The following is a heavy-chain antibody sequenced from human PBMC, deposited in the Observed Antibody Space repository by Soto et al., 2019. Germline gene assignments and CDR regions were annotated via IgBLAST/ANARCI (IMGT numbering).Heavy chain of an antibody. D-gene: IGHD3-22*01. Sequence: QVQLQESGPGLVKPSQTLSLTCTVSGGSISSDDYYWSWIRQPPGKGLEWIGYMYYSGSTYYNPSLRSRLSISADTSKSQFSLKLSSVTAADTAVYYCARERSRYYYESSGYWAFDIWGHGTLVTVSS. CDR2: MYYSGST. V-gene: IGHV4-30-4*08. J-gene: IGHJ3*02. CDR3: ARERSRYYYESSGYWAFDI. CDR1: GGSISSDDYY.